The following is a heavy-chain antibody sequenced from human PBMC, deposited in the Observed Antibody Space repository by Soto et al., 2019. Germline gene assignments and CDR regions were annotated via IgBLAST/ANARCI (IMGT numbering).Heavy chain of an antibody. CDR3: ARSSPRVVSPWEY. CDR2: IYYSVST. D-gene: IGHD3-3*01. CDR1: GGSIISYY. J-gene: IGHJ4*02. Sequence: QVQLQESGPGLVKPSETLSLTCIVSGGSIISYYWSWIRPPPGKGLEWIGHIYYSVSTNYNPSLKSRVTISVDTSKNHFSLKLSSVTAADTAVYYCARSSPRVVSPWEYWGQGTLVTVSS. V-gene: IGHV4-59*01.